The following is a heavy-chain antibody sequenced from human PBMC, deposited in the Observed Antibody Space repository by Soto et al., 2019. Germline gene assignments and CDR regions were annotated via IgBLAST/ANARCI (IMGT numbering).Heavy chain of an antibody. CDR2: IYWDDDK. CDR3: AHRILRTVFGLVTTTAIYFDF. CDR1: GFSLTTSGVG. V-gene: IGHV2-5*02. Sequence: QITLNESGPPVVKPAETLTLTCTFSGFSLTTSGVGVGWIRQSPGKAPEWLARIYWDDDKRYSASLKSRLTLTKDTSKNQGVLTMASVVPADTATYYCAHRILRTVFGLVTTTAIYFDFWGQGTPVVVSS. J-gene: IGHJ4*02. D-gene: IGHD3-3*01.